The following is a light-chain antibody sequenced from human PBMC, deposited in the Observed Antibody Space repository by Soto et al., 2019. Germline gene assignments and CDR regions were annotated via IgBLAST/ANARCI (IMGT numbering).Light chain of an antibody. V-gene: IGLV2-11*01. Sequence: QSALTQPRSVSGSPGQSVTISCTGTSSDVGGYSYVSWYQQHPGKAPKLMIYDVSKWPSGVPDRFSGSKSGNTASLTISGLQAEDEADYYCCSYAGNSLWVFGGGTKLTVL. CDR3: CSYAGNSLWV. CDR1: SSDVGGYSY. J-gene: IGLJ3*02. CDR2: DVS.